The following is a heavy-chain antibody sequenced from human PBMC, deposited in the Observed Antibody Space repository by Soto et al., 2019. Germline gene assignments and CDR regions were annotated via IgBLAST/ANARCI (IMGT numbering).Heavy chain of an antibody. J-gene: IGHJ4*01. Sequence: GASVKVSCKASGYTFTSYGISWVRQAPGQGLEWMGWISAYNGNTNYAQKLQGRFTMTTDTSTSTAYMELRSLRSDDTAVYYCARTNFGVVIMGRGPGLDYCAQGTLFTLSS. CDR2: ISAYNGNT. CDR3: ARTNFGVVIMGRGPGLDY. D-gene: IGHD3-3*01. V-gene: IGHV1-18*01. CDR1: GYTFTSYG.